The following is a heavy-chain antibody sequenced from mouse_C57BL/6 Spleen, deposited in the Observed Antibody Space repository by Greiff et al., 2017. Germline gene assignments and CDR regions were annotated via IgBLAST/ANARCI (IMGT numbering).Heavy chain of an antibody. V-gene: IGHV1-19*01. Sequence: VQLHQFGPVLVKPGASAKMSFKAFGYTFTDHNMNRVKQSHGKSLEWIGVINPYNGGTSYNQKFKGKDTLTVDKSASTAYMELNRLTSEDSALYYSARGRGYYGSSPYWYFEVWGTGTTVTMYS. J-gene: IGHJ1*03. D-gene: IGHD1-1*01. CDR2: INPYNGGT. CDR3: ARGRGYYGSSPYWYFEV. CDR1: GYTFTDHN.